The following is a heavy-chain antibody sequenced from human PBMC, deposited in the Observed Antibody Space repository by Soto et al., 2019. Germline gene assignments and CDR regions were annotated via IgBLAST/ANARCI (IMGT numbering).Heavy chain of an antibody. Sequence: QLQLQESGPGLVKPSETLSLTYTVSGGSISSSSYYWGWIRQPPGKGLEWIGRIYYSGSTYYNAALKSRVTIPVDTTKNQFSLKLISVTAAYTAVYYCARPVTIGEYYFDCWGQGTLVTVSS. J-gene: IGHJ4*02. CDR1: GGSISSSSYY. D-gene: IGHD4-4*01. CDR3: ARPVTIGEYYFDC. CDR2: IYYSGST. V-gene: IGHV4-39*01.